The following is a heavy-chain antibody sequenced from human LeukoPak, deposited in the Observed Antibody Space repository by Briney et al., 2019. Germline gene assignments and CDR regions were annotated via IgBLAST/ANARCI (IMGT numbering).Heavy chain of an antibody. Sequence: SDTLSLTCTVSGGSNSSSSYYWGRIRQPPGKGLEWIGRIYYSGSTYYNPSLKSRVTISVDTSKNQFSLKLSSVTAADTAVYYCARLGYDFWSGLPNWFNPWGQGTLVTVSS. CDR3: ARLGYDFWSGLPNWFNP. V-gene: IGHV4-39*01. CDR1: GGSNSSSSYY. D-gene: IGHD3-3*01. J-gene: IGHJ5*02. CDR2: IYYSGST.